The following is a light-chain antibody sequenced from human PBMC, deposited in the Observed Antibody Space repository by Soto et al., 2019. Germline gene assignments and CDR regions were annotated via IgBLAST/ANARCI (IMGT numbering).Light chain of an antibody. Sequence: EIVMTQSPATLSVSPGERATLSCRASQSLSSNLAWYQQKPGQAPRLLIYGASTRATGIPARFSGSGSGTEFTLTISSLQSEDFAVYYCQQYNDWPPAFTFGPGTNVDIK. CDR2: GAS. CDR1: QSLSSN. V-gene: IGKV3-15*01. J-gene: IGKJ3*01. CDR3: QQYNDWPPAFT.